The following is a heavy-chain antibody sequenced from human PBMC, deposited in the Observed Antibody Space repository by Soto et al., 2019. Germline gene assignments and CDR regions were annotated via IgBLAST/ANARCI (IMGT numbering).Heavy chain of an antibody. CDR1: GGSISRGGYY. D-gene: IGHD7-27*01. Sequence: QVQLQESVPGLVKPSQTLSLPCPVSGGSISRGGYYWSWIRQNPGKGLEWIGYIYYSGSTYYNPSLKGRVTISVDTSTNRFSLRLSSVTAADTAVYYWARKAAANWGYYYYGMDVSVQGTTVTVSS. CDR2: IYYSGST. V-gene: IGHV4-31*03. J-gene: IGHJ6*02. CDR3: ARKAAANWGYYYYGMDV.